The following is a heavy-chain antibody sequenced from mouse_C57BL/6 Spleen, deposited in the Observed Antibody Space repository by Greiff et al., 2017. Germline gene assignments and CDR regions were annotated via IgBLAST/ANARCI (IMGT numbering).Heavy chain of an antibody. Sequence: QVQLQQSGAELVKPGASVKISCKASGYAFSSYWMNWVKQRPGKGLEWIGQIYPGDGDTNYNGKFKGKATLTADKSSSTAYMQLSSLTSEDSAVYCCARRDYYYGSSYWYFDVWGTGTTVTVSS. CDR2: IYPGDGDT. V-gene: IGHV1-80*01. CDR3: ARRDYYYGSSYWYFDV. J-gene: IGHJ1*03. CDR1: GYAFSSYW. D-gene: IGHD1-1*01.